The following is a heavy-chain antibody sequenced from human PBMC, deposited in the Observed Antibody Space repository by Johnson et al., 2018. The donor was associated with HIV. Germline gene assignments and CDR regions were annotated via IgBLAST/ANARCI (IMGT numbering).Heavy chain of an antibody. CDR2: IRYDGSNK. Sequence: QVQLVESGGGVVQPGGSLRLSCAASGFTFSSHGMHWVRQAPGKGLEWVACIRYDGSNKYYADSVKGRFTISRDNSKNTLYLQMNSLRAEDMAVYYCAKATTGSDAFDIWGQGTMVTVSS. J-gene: IGHJ3*02. CDR1: GFTFSSHG. V-gene: IGHV3-30*02. CDR3: AKATTGSDAFDI. D-gene: IGHD1-1*01.